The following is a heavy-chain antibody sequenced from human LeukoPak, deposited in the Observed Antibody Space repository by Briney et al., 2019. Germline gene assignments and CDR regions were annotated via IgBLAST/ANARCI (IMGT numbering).Heavy chain of an antibody. J-gene: IGHJ4*02. D-gene: IGHD3-22*01. CDR3: ARQYYYDSSGYPLDY. CDR1: GGSISSRSYY. Sequence: SETLSLTCTVSGGSISSRSYYWGWIRQPPGKGLEWIGSIYYSGSTYYNPSLKSRVSISVDTSKNQFSQKLNSVTAADTAVYYCARQYYYDSSGYPLDYWGQGTLVTVSS. CDR2: IYYSGST. V-gene: IGHV4-39*01.